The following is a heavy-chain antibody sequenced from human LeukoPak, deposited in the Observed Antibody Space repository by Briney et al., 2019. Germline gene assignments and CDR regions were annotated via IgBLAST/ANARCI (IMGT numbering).Heavy chain of an antibody. J-gene: IGHJ4*02. Sequence: PGGSLRLSCAASGFTFSSYAMSWVRQAPGKGLEWVSAISGSGDNTYYADSVKGRFTISRDNSKNTLSLQMNSLRAEDTAVYYCAKDRNYDFWSGTQIDYWGQGTLVTVSS. D-gene: IGHD3-3*01. CDR3: AKDRNYDFWSGTQIDY. V-gene: IGHV3-23*01. CDR1: GFTFSSYA. CDR2: ISGSGDNT.